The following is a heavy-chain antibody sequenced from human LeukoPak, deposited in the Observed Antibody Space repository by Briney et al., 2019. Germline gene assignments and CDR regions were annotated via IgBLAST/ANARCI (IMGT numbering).Heavy chain of an antibody. V-gene: IGHV1-2*02. CDR3: ARGGQYTVTGEDFDY. D-gene: IGHD4-17*01. Sequence: VASVKVSCKASGYTFSSYGISWVRQAPGQGLEWMGWINPNSGGTNYAQKFQGRVTMTRDTSISTAYMELSRLRSDDTAVYYCARGGQYTVTGEDFDYWGQGTLVTVSS. CDR1: GYTFSSYG. CDR2: INPNSGGT. J-gene: IGHJ4*02.